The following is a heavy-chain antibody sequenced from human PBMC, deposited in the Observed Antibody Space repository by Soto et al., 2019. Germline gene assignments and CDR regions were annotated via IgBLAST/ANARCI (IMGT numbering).Heavy chain of an antibody. V-gene: IGHV1-69*02. D-gene: IGHD3-22*01. CDR2: IIPILGIA. CDR3: ARDYHYYDRSGYYLPNWFDP. CDR1: GGTFSSYT. Sequence: QVQLVQSGAEVKKPGSSVKVSCKASGGTFSSYTISWVRQAPGQGLEWVGRIIPILGIANYAQKFQGRVTITADKSTSTAYMELSSLRSEDTAVYYCARDYHYYDRSGYYLPNWFDPWGQGTLVTVSS. J-gene: IGHJ5*02.